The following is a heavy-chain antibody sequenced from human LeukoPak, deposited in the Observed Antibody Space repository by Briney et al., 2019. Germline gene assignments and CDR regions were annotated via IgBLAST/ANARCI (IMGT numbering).Heavy chain of an antibody. V-gene: IGHV1-2*02. CDR3: ARDRHGSPFDF. CDR1: GYTFTDYF. J-gene: IGHJ4*02. Sequence: EASVKVSCKASGYTFTDYFIHWVRQAPGQGPEWMGWINPSSGGTKFAQNFQGRVTMTGDTSISTADMELSRLRSDDTAVYFCARDRHGSPFDFWGQGTLVTVSS. CDR2: INPSSGGT.